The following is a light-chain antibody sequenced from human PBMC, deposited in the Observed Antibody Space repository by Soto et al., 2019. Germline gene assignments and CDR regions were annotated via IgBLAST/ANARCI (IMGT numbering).Light chain of an antibody. CDR2: DAS. Sequence: EIVLTQSPATLSLSPGERATLSCRASQSVSSSLDWYQQKPGQAPRLLIYDASNRATGIPARFSGSASGTEFTLTISSLEPADFAVYYCQQRGNWPLTFGGGTKVEIK. V-gene: IGKV3-11*01. CDR3: QQRGNWPLT. J-gene: IGKJ4*01. CDR1: QSVSSS.